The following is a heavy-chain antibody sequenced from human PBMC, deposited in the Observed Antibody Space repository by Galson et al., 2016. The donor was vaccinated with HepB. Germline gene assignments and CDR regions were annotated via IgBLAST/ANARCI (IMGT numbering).Heavy chain of an antibody. CDR3: ARDTLLWFGELSPGTDDY. J-gene: IGHJ4*02. CDR1: GYIFTSYG. D-gene: IGHD3-10*01. V-gene: IGHV1-18*01. Sequence: SVKVSCKASGYIFTSYGITWVRQAPGQGLEWMGWISGHNGNTNYAQKLQGRVTMTTDTSTTTAHMELRSLRSDDTAVYYCARDTLLWFGELSPGTDDYWGQGTLVTVSS. CDR2: ISGHNGNT.